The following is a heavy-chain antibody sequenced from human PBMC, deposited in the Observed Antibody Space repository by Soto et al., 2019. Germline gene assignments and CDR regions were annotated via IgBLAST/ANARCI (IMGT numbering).Heavy chain of an antibody. J-gene: IGHJ6*02. CDR2: ISAYNGNT. CDR3: ARDLFGYCISTSCYAPRYYYYGMDV. V-gene: IGHV1-18*04. CDR1: GYTLTSRY. Sequence: ASVKVSCKASGYTLTSRYMHWVRQAPGQGLEWMGWISAYNGNTNYAQKLQGRVTMTTDTSTSTAYMELRSLRSDDTAVYYCARDLFGYCISTSCYAPRYYYYGMDVWGQGTTVTVSS. D-gene: IGHD2-2*01.